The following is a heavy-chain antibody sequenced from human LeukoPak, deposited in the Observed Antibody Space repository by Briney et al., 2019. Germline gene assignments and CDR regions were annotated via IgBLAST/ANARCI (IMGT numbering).Heavy chain of an antibody. J-gene: IGHJ4*02. CDR3: AKEGWDSTGGVCSGDFFDY. CDR1: GFTFSSYG. CDR2: ISYDGSNK. V-gene: IGHV3-30*18. Sequence: HPGGSLRLSCAASGFTFSSYGMHWVRQAPGKGLEWVAVISYDGSNKYYADSVKGRFTISRDNSKNTLYLQMNSLRAEDTAVYYCAKEGWDSTGGVCSGDFFDYWGQGTLVTVSS. D-gene: IGHD2-8*02.